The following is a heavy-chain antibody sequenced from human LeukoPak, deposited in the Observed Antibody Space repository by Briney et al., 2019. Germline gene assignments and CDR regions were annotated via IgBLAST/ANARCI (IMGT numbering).Heavy chain of an antibody. CDR2: ISYSGST. CDR3: ARALAPYGDYAFDY. CDR1: GDSISSYY. D-gene: IGHD4-17*01. J-gene: IGHJ4*02. V-gene: IGHV4-59*01. Sequence: LETLSLTCTVSGDSISSYYWTWIRQPPGKGLEWIGHISYSGSTNYNPSLKSRVTISVDTSKSQFSLKLSSVTAADTAVYYCARALAPYGDYAFDYWGQGTLVTVSS.